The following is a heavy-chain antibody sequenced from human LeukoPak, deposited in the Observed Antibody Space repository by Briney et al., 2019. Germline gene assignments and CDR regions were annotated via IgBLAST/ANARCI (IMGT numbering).Heavy chain of an antibody. J-gene: IGHJ4*02. CDR2: INHSGST. CDR1: GGSFSGYY. D-gene: IGHD1-26*01. V-gene: IGHV4-34*01. CDR3: ARVGLLGLQVGATTSFDY. Sequence: PSETLSLTCAVYGGSFSGYYWSWIRQPPGKGLEWIGEINHSGSTNYNPSLKSRVTISVDTSKNQFSLKLSSVTAADTAVYYCARVGLLGLQVGATTSFDYWGQGTLVTVSS.